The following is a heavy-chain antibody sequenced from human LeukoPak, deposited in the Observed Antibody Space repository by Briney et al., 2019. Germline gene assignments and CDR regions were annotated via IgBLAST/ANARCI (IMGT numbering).Heavy chain of an antibody. CDR2: FDPEDGET. V-gene: IGHV1-24*01. J-gene: IGHJ4*02. CDR3: ATDSSGWYLFDY. Sequence: GASVKVSCKVSGYTLTESSMHWVRQAPGKGLEWMGGFDPEDGETIYAQKFQGRVTMTEDTSTDTAYMELSSLRSEDTAVYYCATDSSGWYLFDYWGQGTLVAVSS. CDR1: GYTLTESS. D-gene: IGHD6-19*01.